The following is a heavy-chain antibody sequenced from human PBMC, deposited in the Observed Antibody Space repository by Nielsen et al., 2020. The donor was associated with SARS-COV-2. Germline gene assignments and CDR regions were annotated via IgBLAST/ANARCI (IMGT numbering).Heavy chain of an antibody. D-gene: IGHD6-13*01. Sequence: GESLKISCKGSGYSFTSYWIGWVRQMPGKGLEWMRIIYPGDSDTRYSPSFQGQVTISVDKSISTAYLQWSSLKASDTAMYYCARGGGAAAPFNWFDPWGQGTLVTVSS. V-gene: IGHV5-51*01. CDR1: GYSFTSYW. CDR3: ARGGGAAAPFNWFDP. CDR2: IYPGDSDT. J-gene: IGHJ5*02.